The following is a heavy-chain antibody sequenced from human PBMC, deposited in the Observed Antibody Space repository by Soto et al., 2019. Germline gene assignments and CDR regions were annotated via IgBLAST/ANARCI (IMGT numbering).Heavy chain of an antibody. D-gene: IGHD3-3*01. V-gene: IGHV1-69*02. Sequence: ASVKVSWKASGGTFSSYTISWVRQAPGQGLEWMGRIIPILGIANYAQKFQGRVTITADKSTSTAYMELSSLRSEDTAVYYCAKTYYDFSYYYYMDVWGKGTTVTVSS. CDR2: IIPILGIA. CDR3: AKTYYDFSYYYYMDV. J-gene: IGHJ6*03. CDR1: GGTFSSYT.